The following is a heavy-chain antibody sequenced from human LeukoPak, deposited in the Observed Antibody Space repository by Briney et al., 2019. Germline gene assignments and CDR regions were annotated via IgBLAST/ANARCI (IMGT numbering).Heavy chain of an antibody. D-gene: IGHD2-8*01. CDR2: INPDGTTT. Sequence: GGSLRLSCAASGFTFGNHFMHWVRQAPGKGLLWVSRINPDGTTTYHADSVKGRFTVSRDNAENALYIQMRTLRVEDTALYYCTSGLSMAQNAFDMWGQRNLVTVSS. V-gene: IGHV3-74*01. CDR1: GFTFGNHF. CDR3: TSGLSMAQNAFDM. J-gene: IGHJ3*02.